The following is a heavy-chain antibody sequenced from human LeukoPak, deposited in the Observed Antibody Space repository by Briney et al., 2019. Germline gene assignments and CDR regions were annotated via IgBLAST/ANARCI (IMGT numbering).Heavy chain of an antibody. V-gene: IGHV4-39*01. CDR1: GGSISSSSYY. J-gene: IGHJ4*02. CDR2: IYYSGST. CDR3: ARHPIAVAGTGDY. D-gene: IGHD6-19*01. Sequence: SETLSLTCTVSGGSISSSSYYWGWIRQPPGKGLEWIGSIYYSGSTYHNPSLKSRVTISVDTSKNQFSLKLSSVTAADTAVYYCARHPIAVAGTGDYWGQGTLVTVSS.